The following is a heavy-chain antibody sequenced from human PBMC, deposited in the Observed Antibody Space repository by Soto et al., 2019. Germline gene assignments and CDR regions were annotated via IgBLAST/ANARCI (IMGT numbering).Heavy chain of an antibody. Sequence: SETRSLTCSVSGGSLSKYYWSWIRQPAGKGLGWIGRISTSGHVVSKVSLRSRLTMSVDMSNNHFSLKLTSVTAADTAVYYCARDNNDFWSLYPLAFDYWGQGALVTVSS. CDR1: GGSLSKYY. CDR2: ISTSGHV. J-gene: IGHJ4*02. V-gene: IGHV4-4*07. D-gene: IGHD3-3*01. CDR3: ARDNNDFWSLYPLAFDY.